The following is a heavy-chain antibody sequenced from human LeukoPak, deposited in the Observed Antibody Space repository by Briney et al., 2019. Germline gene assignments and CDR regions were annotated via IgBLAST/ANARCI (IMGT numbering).Heavy chain of an antibody. CDR3: TKDTYCSGTTCNGGPGDY. Sequence: SETLSLTCTVSGGSISSQYWSWIRQPAGKGLEWIGRIYASGSTNYNPSLKSRVTMSVDTSKNQFSLKLSSVTAADTAVFYCTKDTYCSGTTCNGGPGDYWGQGILVTVSS. V-gene: IGHV4-4*07. D-gene: IGHD2-2*01. CDR1: GGSISSQY. J-gene: IGHJ4*02. CDR2: IYASGST.